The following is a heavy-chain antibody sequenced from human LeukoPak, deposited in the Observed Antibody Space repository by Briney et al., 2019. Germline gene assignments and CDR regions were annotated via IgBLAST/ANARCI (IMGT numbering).Heavy chain of an antibody. D-gene: IGHD3-22*01. CDR2: INPSGGST. J-gene: IGHJ4*02. V-gene: IGHV1-46*01. Sequence: ASVKVSCKASGYTFTSYYMHWVRQAPGQGLEWMGIINPSGGSTSYAQKFQGRVTMTRDMSTSTAYMELSSLRSEDTAVYYCARDLGYDSSGYSFDYWGQGTLVTVSS. CDR3: ARDLGYDSSGYSFDY. CDR1: GYTFTSYY.